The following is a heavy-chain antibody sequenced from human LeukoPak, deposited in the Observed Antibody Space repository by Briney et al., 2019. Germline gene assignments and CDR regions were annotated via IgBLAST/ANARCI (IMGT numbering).Heavy chain of an antibody. D-gene: IGHD6-19*01. V-gene: IGHV3-23*01. CDR3: AKVPYSSGWYSNWFDP. J-gene: IGHJ5*02. CDR2: ISGSGGSS. CDR1: GFTFSSYA. Sequence: PGGSLRLSCAASGFTFSSYAMSWVRQAPGKGLEWVSAISGSGGSSYYADSVKGRFTISRDNSKNTLYLQMNSLRAEDTAVYYCAKVPYSSGWYSNWFDPWGQGTLVTLSS.